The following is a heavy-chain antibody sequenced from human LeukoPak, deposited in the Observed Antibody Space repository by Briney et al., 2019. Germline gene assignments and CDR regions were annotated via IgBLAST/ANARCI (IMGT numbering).Heavy chain of an antibody. D-gene: IGHD3-22*01. CDR3: ARGPSVWYYDSSGYSGAFDI. J-gene: IGHJ3*02. CDR1: GYTFTSYY. V-gene: IGHV1-46*01. Sequence: ASVKVSCKASGYTFTSYYMHWVRQAPGQGLEWMGIINPSGGSTGYAQKFQGRVTMTRDTSTSTVYMELSSLRSEDTAVYYCARGPSVWYYDSSGYSGAFDIWGQGTLVTVSS. CDR2: INPSGGST.